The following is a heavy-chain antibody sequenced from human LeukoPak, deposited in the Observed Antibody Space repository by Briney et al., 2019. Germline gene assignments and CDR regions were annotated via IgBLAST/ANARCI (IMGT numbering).Heavy chain of an antibody. V-gene: IGHV3-23*01. D-gene: IGHD5-18*01. J-gene: IGHJ3*02. CDR1: GFTFSSYA. CDR2: ISGSGGGT. CDR3: ARFPPGIQNAFDI. Sequence: GGSLRLSCAASGFTFSSYAMTWVRQAPEKGLEWVSSISGSGGGTYYADSVKGRFTISRDNSKNTLYLQMNSLRAEDTAVYYCARFPPGIQNAFDIWGQGTMVTVSS.